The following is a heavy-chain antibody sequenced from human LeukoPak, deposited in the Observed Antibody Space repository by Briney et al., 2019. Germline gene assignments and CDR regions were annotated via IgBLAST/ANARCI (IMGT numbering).Heavy chain of an antibody. Sequence: PGGAVRLSRLACVWTFSRFVLHGVGPAPGRGLDDVAGSCRNGGSTYYADSVNGRFTITRDNSKNTLYLQMNSLRAAATAVDYCARDYDSSGYYYYGMDVWGQGNTVTVS. CDR2: SCRNGGST. D-gene: IGHD3-22*01. V-gene: IGHV3-64*04. CDR3: ARDYDSSGYYYYGMDV. J-gene: IGHJ6*02. CDR1: VWTFSRFV.